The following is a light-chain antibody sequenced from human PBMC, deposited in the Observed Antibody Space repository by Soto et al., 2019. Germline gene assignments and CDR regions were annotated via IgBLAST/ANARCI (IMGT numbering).Light chain of an antibody. V-gene: IGLV2-14*03. J-gene: IGLJ3*02. CDR3: SSYTTSSTLV. Sequence: QSALTQPASVSGSPGQSITISCTGTSSDVGGYNYVSWYQQLPDKAPKLMIYDVTYRPSGVSDRFSGSKSGNTASLTISGLQAEDEADYYCSSYTTSSTLVFGGGTKVTVL. CDR1: SSDVGGYNY. CDR2: DVT.